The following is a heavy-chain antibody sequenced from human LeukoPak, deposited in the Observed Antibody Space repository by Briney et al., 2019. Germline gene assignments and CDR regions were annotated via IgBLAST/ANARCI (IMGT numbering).Heavy chain of an antibody. Sequence: ASETLSFTCTVSGGSISSSSYYWGWIRQPPGKGLEWIGSIYYSGSTYYNPSHKSRVTISVDTSKNQFSLKLSSVTAADTAVYYCARQDRGDYFDYWGQGTLVTVSS. CDR1: GGSISSSSYY. CDR2: IYYSGST. CDR3: ARQDRGDYFDY. V-gene: IGHV4-39*01. J-gene: IGHJ4*02.